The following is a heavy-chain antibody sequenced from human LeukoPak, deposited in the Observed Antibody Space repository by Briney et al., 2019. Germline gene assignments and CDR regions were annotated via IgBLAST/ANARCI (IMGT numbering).Heavy chain of an antibody. CDR3: ARLSGYSSGHYYSNY. D-gene: IGHD3-22*01. Sequence: TSETLSLTCTVSGGSISSDYWSWIRQPPGKGLEWIGYIYYRGSTNYNPSLKSRVTISVDTSKNQFSLKLSSVTAADTAVYYCARLSGYSSGHYYSNYWGQGTLVTVSS. CDR2: IYYRGST. J-gene: IGHJ4*02. CDR1: GGSISSDY. V-gene: IGHV4-59*01.